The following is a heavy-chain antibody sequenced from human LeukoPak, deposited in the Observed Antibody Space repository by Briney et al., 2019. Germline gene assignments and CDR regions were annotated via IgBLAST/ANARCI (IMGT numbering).Heavy chain of an antibody. J-gene: IGHJ4*02. CDR2: INPNSGAT. CDR1: GYTFTGYY. D-gene: IGHD3-10*01. CDR3: ARGEDYYAPFFDY. Sequence: ASVKVSCKASGYTFTGYYMHWGRQAPGQGLEWMGWINPNSGATNYAQKFHGRVTISRDPYISTAYMKLSSLRSDDTAVYYCARGEDYYAPFFDYWGQGTLVTVSS. V-gene: IGHV1-2*02.